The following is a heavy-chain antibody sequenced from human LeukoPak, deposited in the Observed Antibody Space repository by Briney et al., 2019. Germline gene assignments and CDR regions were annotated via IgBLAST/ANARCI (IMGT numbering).Heavy chain of an antibody. CDR1: GGSIGSYY. J-gene: IGHJ4*02. Sequence: SETLSLPCTVFGGSIGSYYWSWMRQPPGKGLEWIGYIYYSGGTNYNPSLKSRVTISVDASKNQFSPKLSSVTAADTAVYYCAREYYYDRFVFDYWGQRTLVTVSS. V-gene: IGHV4-59*08. D-gene: IGHD3-22*01. CDR3: AREYYYDRFVFDY. CDR2: IYYSGGT.